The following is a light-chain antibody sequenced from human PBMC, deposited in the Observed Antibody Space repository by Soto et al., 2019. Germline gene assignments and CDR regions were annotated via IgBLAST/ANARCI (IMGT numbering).Light chain of an antibody. CDR1: QSVSTTY. J-gene: IGKJ3*01. Sequence: EIVLTQSPGTLSLSPGERATLSCRASQSVSTTYLAWYQQKPGQPPRLLIYDASSRATGIPDRFSGSGSGTDFTLTINRLEPEDFAVYYCQHYGTSPVFFAFGPGTKVDIK. CDR3: QHYGTSPVFFA. V-gene: IGKV3-20*01. CDR2: DAS.